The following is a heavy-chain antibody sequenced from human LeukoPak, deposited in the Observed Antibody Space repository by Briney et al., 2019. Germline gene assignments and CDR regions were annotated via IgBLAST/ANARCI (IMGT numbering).Heavy chain of an antibody. Sequence: ASVKVSCKSSGYTFTDYYMHWVRQAPGQGLEWMGWINPKSGGTNYAQNFQGRVTMTRNTSISTAYMELSRLRSDDTAVYYCAKDLQWELPRGDALDIWGQGTMVTVSS. V-gene: IGHV1-2*02. CDR1: GYTFTDYY. J-gene: IGHJ3*02. D-gene: IGHD1-26*01. CDR3: AKDLQWELPRGDALDI. CDR2: INPKSGGT.